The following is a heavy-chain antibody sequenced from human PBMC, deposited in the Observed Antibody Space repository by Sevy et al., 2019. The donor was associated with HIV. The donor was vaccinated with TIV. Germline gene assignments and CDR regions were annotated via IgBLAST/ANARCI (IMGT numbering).Heavy chain of an antibody. V-gene: IGHV3-49*03. CDR1: GFTFGDCA. J-gene: IGHJ4*02. Sequence: GGSLRLSCTASGFTFGDCAMSWFRQAPGKGLEWVGFIRARTYGGTTEYAASVKGRFTISRDDSKSIAYLQMNSLKTEDTAVYYCSQVLGWAAPEQLCYWGQGTLVTVSS. CDR3: SQVLGWAAPEQLCY. CDR2: IRARTYGGTT. D-gene: IGHD1-1*01.